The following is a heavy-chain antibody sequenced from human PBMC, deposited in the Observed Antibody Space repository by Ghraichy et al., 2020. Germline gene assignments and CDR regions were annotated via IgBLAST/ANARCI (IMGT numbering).Heavy chain of an antibody. CDR1: GGTFSSYA. CDR2: IIPIFGTA. D-gene: IGHD2-21*02. V-gene: IGHV1-69*13. CDR3: ALGYCGGDCYTPLNLGY. Sequence: SVKVSCKASGGTFSSYAISWVRQAPGQGLEWMGGIIPIFGTANYAQKFQGRVTITADESTSTAYMELSSLRSEDTAVYYCALGYCGGDCYTPLNLGYWGQGTLVTVSS. J-gene: IGHJ4*02.